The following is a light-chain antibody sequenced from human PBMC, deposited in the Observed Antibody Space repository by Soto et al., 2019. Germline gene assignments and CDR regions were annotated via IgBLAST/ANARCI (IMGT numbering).Light chain of an antibody. Sequence: QSVLTQPASVSGSAGQSISISCAGTNSDIGRYNFVSWYQQRPGQAPKLLIFDVSNRPSGISDRFSGSKSGQTASLTISGLQAEDEADYYCNSYTSSSPPYVSGTG. CDR1: NSDIGRYNF. J-gene: IGLJ1*01. CDR3: NSYTSSSPPYV. CDR2: DVS. V-gene: IGLV2-14*01.